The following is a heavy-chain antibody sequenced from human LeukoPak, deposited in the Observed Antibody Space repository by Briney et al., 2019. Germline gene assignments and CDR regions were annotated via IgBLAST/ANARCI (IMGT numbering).Heavy chain of an antibody. CDR3: ARTYCSRATCYDGDMDV. V-gene: IGHV3-74*01. CDR1: GFTFSSYW. D-gene: IGHD2-2*01. CDR2: IATNGTST. Sequence: GGSLRLSCAASGFTFSSYWMHWVRQAPGKGLVWVSRIATNGTSTNYADSVKGRFTISRDNAKNTVYLQMNSLRAEDTAVYYCARTYCSRATCYDGDMDVRGQGTTVTVSS. J-gene: IGHJ6*02.